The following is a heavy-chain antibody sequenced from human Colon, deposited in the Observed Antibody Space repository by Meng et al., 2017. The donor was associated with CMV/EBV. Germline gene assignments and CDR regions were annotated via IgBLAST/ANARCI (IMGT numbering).Heavy chain of an antibody. D-gene: IGHD2-8*02. CDR3: AKIRKGGYCTGGSCFDN. Sequence: GGSLRLSCAASGFAFSDYAMTWVRQAPGKGLEWVSFISDSGYTNYGDPVRGRFTISRDNSKKTVFLQMNSLRADDTGTYYCAKIRKGGYCTGGSCFDNWGQGTQVTSPQ. CDR2: ISDSGYT. V-gene: IGHV3-23*01. J-gene: IGHJ5*02. CDR1: GFAFSDYA.